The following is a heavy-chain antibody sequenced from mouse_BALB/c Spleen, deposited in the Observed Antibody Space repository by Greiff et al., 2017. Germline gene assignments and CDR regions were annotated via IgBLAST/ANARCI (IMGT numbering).Heavy chain of an antibody. CDR3: ARAAYGNYPWYFDV. V-gene: IGHV7-3*02. D-gene: IGHD2-1*01. Sequence: EVKVEESGGGLVQPGGSLRLSCATSGFTFTDYYMSWVRQPPGKALEWLGFIRNKANGYTTEYSASVKGRFTISRDNSQSILYLQMNTLRAEDSATYYCARAAYGNYPWYFDVWGAGTTVTVSS. CDR2: IRNKANGYTT. CDR1: GFTFTDYY. J-gene: IGHJ1*01.